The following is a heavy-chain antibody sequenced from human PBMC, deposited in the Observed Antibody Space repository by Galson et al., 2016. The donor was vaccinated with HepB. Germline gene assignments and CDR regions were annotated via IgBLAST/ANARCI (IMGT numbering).Heavy chain of an antibody. J-gene: IGHJ6*02. D-gene: IGHD6-19*01. CDR3: ARDRHQYSSGWYVGGMDV. CDR2: ISAYNGNT. Sequence: SVKVSCKASGYTFTSYVISWVRQAPGQGLEWMGWISAYNGNTNYAQKLQGRVTMTTDTSTRPAYMELRSLRSDDTAVYYCARDRHQYSSGWYVGGMDVWGQGTTVTVSS. V-gene: IGHV1-18*01. CDR1: GYTFTSYV.